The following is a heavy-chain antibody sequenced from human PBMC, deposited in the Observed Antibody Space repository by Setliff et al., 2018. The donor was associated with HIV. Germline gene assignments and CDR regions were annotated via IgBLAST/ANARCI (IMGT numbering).Heavy chain of an antibody. D-gene: IGHD2-21*02. V-gene: IGHV1-3*01. J-gene: IGHJ3*02. Sequence: ASVKVSCKASGYTFTNYAVHWVRQAPGQRLEWKGWINPGNGNTKYSQKFQGRVTITRDTSATTAYMELSSLRSEDTAIFYCAREPIGGDDAFDIWGQGTMVTVSS. CDR3: AREPIGGDDAFDI. CDR2: INPGNGNT. CDR1: GYTFTNYA.